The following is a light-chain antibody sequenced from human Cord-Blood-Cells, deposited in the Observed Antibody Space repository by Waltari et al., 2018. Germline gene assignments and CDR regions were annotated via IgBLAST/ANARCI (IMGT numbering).Light chain of an antibody. J-gene: IGLJ1*01. CDR1: SSDFGGYNY. V-gene: IGLV2-11*01. Sequence: QSALTQPRSVSGAPGQSVTISCTGPSSDFGGYNYVSWYQQHPGKAPQLMIYAVSKRPSGVPDRFSGSKSGNTASLTISGLQAEDEADYYCCSYAGSYTYVFGTGTKVTVL. CDR2: AVS. CDR3: CSYAGSYTYV.